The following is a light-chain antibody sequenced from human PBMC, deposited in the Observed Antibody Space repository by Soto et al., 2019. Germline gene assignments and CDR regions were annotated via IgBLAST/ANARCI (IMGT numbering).Light chain of an antibody. CDR2: GTS. CDR3: QQYNPWSSIT. CDR1: QRISSN. Sequence: EIVMTQSPATLSVSPGDRVTLSCRASQRISSNLAWYQQKPGQAPSLLMYGTSTRASGIPARFSGSSSVTEFITTISSLQSEEFSGYYYQQYNPWSSITFGQGTLLEIK. J-gene: IGKJ5*01. V-gene: IGKV3-15*01.